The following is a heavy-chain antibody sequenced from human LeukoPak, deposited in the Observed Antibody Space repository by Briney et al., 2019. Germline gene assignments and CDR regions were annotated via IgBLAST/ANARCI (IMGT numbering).Heavy chain of an antibody. CDR3: AKRSRTVTTIDS. CDR2: VSVSGDIS. V-gene: IGHV3-23*01. D-gene: IGHD4-11*01. J-gene: IGHJ4*02. Sequence: GGSLRLSWAASGXTFSSFAMSWVRQAPEKGLEWVSAVSVSGDISYYADSVKGRFTISRDNSKNTLYLQMNSLRAEDTALYYCAKRSRTVTTIDSWGRGTLVTVSS. CDR1: GXTFSSFA.